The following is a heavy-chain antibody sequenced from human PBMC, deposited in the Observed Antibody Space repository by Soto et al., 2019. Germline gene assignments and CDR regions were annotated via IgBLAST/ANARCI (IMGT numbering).Heavy chain of an antibody. J-gene: IGHJ6*01. CDR1: GYTFASYY. CDR2: INPSGGST. V-gene: IGHV1-46*01. Sequence: GASVKVSSKASGYTFASYYMHWVQHAPGQVHEWMGIINPSGGSTSYAQKFQGRVTMTRDTSTSTVYMELSSRGSEDTAVYYCAGGGGAAVRISYYGMEVWGQGTTVTVSS. D-gene: IGHD3-16*01. CDR3: AGGGGAAVRISYYGMEV.